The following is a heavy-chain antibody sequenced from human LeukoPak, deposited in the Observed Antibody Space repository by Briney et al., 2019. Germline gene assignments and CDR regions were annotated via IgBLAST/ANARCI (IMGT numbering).Heavy chain of an antibody. D-gene: IGHD1-14*01. J-gene: IGHJ6*03. CDR1: GGSISSGGYY. CDR3: ARDGNRTTHYYYYMDV. Sequence: PSQTLSLTCTVSGGSISSGGYYWSWIRQPPGKGLEWIGYIYHSGSTYYNPSLKSRVTISVDRSKNQFSLKLSSVTAADTAVYYCARDGNRTTHYYYYMDVWGKGTTVTVSS. CDR2: IYHSGST. V-gene: IGHV4-30-2*01.